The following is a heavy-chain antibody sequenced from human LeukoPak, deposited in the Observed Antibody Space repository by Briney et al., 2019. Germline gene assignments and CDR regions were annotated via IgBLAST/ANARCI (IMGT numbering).Heavy chain of an antibody. CDR3: ARRAGMSGSYHVFDY. D-gene: IGHD1-26*01. J-gene: IGHJ4*02. Sequence: GESLKISCKDSGYSFTIYWIGWVRQMPGKGLEWMGIIYPGDSDTRYSPSFQGQVTISADKSISTAYLQWSSLKASDTAMYYCARRAGMSGSYHVFDYWGQGTLVTVSS. CDR2: IYPGDSDT. CDR1: GYSFTIYW. V-gene: IGHV5-51*01.